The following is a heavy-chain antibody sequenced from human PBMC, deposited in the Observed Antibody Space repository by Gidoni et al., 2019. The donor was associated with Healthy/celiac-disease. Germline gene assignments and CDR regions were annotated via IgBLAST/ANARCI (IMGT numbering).Heavy chain of an antibody. CDR3: AKDISSTWHNVFDI. J-gene: IGHJ3*02. CDR1: ESTFSNYA. Sequence: EVQLLESGGTLVQPGGSLRLFCAASESTFSNYAMTWVRQVPGKGRCWVLTSTSRGDSTFYVDSVRGRFTIYRDNSKNTLYMQMNSLRAEDTAVYHCAKDISSTWHNVFDIWGQGTMVTVSS. V-gene: IGHV3-23*01. CDR2: STSRGDST. D-gene: IGHD2-2*01.